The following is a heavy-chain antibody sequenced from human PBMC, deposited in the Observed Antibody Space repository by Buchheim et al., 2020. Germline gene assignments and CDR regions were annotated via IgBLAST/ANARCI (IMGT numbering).Heavy chain of an antibody. Sequence: EVQLAESGGGLVQPGGSLRLSCVASGFTFSDHYMDWVRQAPGKGLEWVGRIRDKSHSYSAEYAPSVKSRFTISRDDSKNSLYLQMNSLKTEDTAVYYCARDLDSSAAFFDYWGQGTL. V-gene: IGHV3-72*01. CDR1: GFTFSDHY. CDR3: ARDLDSSAAFFDY. CDR2: IRDKSHSYSA. J-gene: IGHJ4*02. D-gene: IGHD3-22*01.